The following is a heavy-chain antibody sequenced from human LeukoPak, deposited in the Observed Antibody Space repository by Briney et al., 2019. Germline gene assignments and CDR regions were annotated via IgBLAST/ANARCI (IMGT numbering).Heavy chain of an antibody. Sequence: GGSLRLSCAASGFTFSSYAMTWVRQAPGKGLEWVSHISGSTTSTYYADSVKGRFTISRDNSKNTLYLQMNSLRAEDPAVYYCAKDRRPVSDHYYFYMDVWGKGTTVTVSS. J-gene: IGHJ6*03. CDR2: ISGSTTST. CDR1: GFTFSSYA. V-gene: IGHV3-23*01. D-gene: IGHD5/OR15-5a*01. CDR3: AKDRRPVSDHYYFYMDV.